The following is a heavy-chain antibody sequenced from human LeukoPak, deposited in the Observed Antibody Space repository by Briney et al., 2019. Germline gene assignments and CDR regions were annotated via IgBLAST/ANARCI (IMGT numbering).Heavy chain of an antibody. Sequence: SETLSLTYTVSGGSISSGGYYWSWIRQHPGKGLEWIGYIYYSGSTYYNPSLKSRVTISVDTSKNQFSLKLSSVTAADTAVYYCARLAARPSDYWGQGTLVTVSS. V-gene: IGHV4-31*03. D-gene: IGHD6-6*01. J-gene: IGHJ4*02. CDR3: ARLAARPSDY. CDR2: IYYSGST. CDR1: GGSISSGGYY.